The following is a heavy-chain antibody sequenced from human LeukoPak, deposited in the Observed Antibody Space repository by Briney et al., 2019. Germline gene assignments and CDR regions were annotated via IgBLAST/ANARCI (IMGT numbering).Heavy chain of an antibody. CDR2: ISSSSSNI. Sequence: PGGSLRLSCAASGFTFSSYSMNWLRQAPGKGLEWGSSISSSSSNIYYADSVKGRFTISTDNTKNSLYLKMNSLRAEDTAVYYCAREIGYYDSSGYYTGDAFDIWGQGTMVTVSS. CDR1: GFTFSSYS. V-gene: IGHV3-21*01. CDR3: AREIGYYDSSGYYTGDAFDI. D-gene: IGHD3-22*01. J-gene: IGHJ3*02.